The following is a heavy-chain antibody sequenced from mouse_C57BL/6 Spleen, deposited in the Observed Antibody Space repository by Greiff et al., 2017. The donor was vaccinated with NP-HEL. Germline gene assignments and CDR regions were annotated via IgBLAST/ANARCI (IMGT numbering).Heavy chain of an antibody. D-gene: IGHD3-2*02. J-gene: IGHJ2*01. CDR3: ARYRQLRGNYFDY. V-gene: IGHV7-3*01. CDR1: GFTFTDYY. CDR2: IRNKANGYST. Sequence: EVKVVESGGGLVQPGGSLSLSCAASGFTFTDYYMSWVRQPPGKALEWLGFIRNKANGYSTAYSASVKGRFTISRDNSQSILYLQMNALRVEDSATYYCARYRQLRGNYFDYWGQGTTLTVSS.